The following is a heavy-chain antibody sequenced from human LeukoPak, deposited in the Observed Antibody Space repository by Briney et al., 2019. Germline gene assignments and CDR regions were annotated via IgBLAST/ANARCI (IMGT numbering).Heavy chain of an antibody. Sequence: ASVKVSCKASGYTFTGYYMHWVRQAPGQGLEWMGWINPNSGGTNYAQKFQGRVTMTRDTSISTAYMELSRLRSDDTAVYYCARHHYGAYGGGEYWGQGTLVTVSS. V-gene: IGHV1-2*02. CDR2: INPNSGGT. D-gene: IGHD4-17*01. CDR3: ARHHYGAYGGGEY. CDR1: GYTFTGYY. J-gene: IGHJ4*02.